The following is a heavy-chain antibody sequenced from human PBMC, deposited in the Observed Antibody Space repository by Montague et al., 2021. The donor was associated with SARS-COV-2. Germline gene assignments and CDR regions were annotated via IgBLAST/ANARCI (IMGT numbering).Heavy chain of an antibody. J-gene: IGHJ5*02. CDR1: GFTFSYYG. V-gene: IGHV3-30*03. CDR2: FPADGRNI. CDR3: ARDLSGRFDL. Sequence: SLRPSCAASGFTFSYYGMFWVRQAPGKGPEWLAIFPADGRNIYYADSVKGRFTVSRDNSRDTLYLQMNSLRVEDTAMYYCARDLSGRFDLWGQGTLVTVSS.